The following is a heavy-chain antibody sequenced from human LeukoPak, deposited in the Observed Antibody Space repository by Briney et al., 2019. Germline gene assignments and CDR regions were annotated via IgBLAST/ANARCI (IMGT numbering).Heavy chain of an antibody. J-gene: IGHJ1*01. CDR1: GFTFSRYW. CDR3: ARVITVYNDYEEVAEYFQH. Sequence: GGSLRLPCAASGFTFSRYWMSWVRQAPGKGLERVANIKEDGSDKYYVDSVKGRFTISRDNSKNSLYLQMNSLRAEDTAVYYCARVITVYNDYEEVAEYFQHWGQGTLVIVSS. V-gene: IGHV3-7*01. D-gene: IGHD4-17*01. CDR2: IKEDGSDK.